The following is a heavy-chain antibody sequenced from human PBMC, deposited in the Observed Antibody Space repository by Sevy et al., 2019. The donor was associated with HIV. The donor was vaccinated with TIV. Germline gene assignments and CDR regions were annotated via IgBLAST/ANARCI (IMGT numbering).Heavy chain of an antibody. CDR1: GFTFSSYV. V-gene: IGHV3-23*01. CDR2: ITGSGRST. D-gene: IGHD6-19*01. J-gene: IGHJ3*02. CDR3: ANQYSSGWTGAFDI. Sequence: GGSLRLSCVGSGFTFSSYVMSWVRQAPGKGLEWVSSITGSGRSTHSADSVKGRFTISRDNSKMTLYLQMNSLRAEYTAVYYCANQYSSGWTGAFDIWGQGTMVTVSS.